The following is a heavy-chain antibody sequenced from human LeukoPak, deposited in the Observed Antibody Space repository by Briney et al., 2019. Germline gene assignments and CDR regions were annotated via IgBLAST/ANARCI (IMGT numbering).Heavy chain of an antibody. CDR3: ARVLQQQLQNWFDP. Sequence: PGGSLRLSCAASGFTFRSYGMTWVRQAPGQGLEWMGGIIPIFGSANYAQKFQGRVTITADESTRTAYMELSSLTSEDTATYYCARVLQQQLQNWFDPWGQGTLVTVSS. CDR2: IIPIFGSA. CDR1: GFTFRSYG. D-gene: IGHD6-13*01. V-gene: IGHV1-69*01. J-gene: IGHJ5*02.